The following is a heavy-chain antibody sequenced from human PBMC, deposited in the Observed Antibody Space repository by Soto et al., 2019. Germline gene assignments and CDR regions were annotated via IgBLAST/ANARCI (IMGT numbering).Heavy chain of an antibody. D-gene: IGHD2-15*01. CDR3: AKLKRYCSGGSCRRDVYWYFDL. V-gene: IGHV3-23*01. Sequence: EVQLLESGGGLVQPGGSLRLSCAASGFTFSSYAMSWVRQAPGKGLEWVSAISGSGGSTYYADSVKGRLTISRDNSKNTLYLQMNSLRAEDTAVYYCAKLKRYCSGGSCRRDVYWYFDLWGRGTLVTVSS. J-gene: IGHJ2*01. CDR2: ISGSGGST. CDR1: GFTFSSYA.